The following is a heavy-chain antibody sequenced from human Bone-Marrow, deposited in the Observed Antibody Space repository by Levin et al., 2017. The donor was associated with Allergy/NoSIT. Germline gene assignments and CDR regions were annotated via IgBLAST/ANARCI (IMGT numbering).Heavy chain of an antibody. V-gene: IGHV3-66*01. CDR1: GFTVRNNY. D-gene: IGHD6-13*01. CDR2: IYSGGDT. CDR3: ARDGGVATGGDY. J-gene: IGHJ4*02. Sequence: HPGGSLRLSCVASGFTVRNNYMRWFRQAPGKGLEWVSLIYSGGDTYYADSVKGRFSISRDGSTNTLYLQMNSLRAEDTAVYYCARDGGVATGGDYWGQGTLVTVSS.